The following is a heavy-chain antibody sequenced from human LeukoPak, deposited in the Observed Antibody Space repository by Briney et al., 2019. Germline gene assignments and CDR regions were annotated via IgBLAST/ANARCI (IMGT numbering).Heavy chain of an antibody. V-gene: IGHV1-2*02. CDR1: GYTFTGYY. CDR2: INPNSGGT. D-gene: IGHD6-13*01. J-gene: IGHJ4*02. Sequence: ASVKVSCKASGYTFTGYYMHWVRQAPGQGLEWMGWINPNSGGTNYAQKFQGRVTMTRDTSISTAYMELSRLRSDDTAVYYCARTGYSSSWYVGKFDCWGQGTLVTVSS. CDR3: ARTGYSSSWYVGKFDC.